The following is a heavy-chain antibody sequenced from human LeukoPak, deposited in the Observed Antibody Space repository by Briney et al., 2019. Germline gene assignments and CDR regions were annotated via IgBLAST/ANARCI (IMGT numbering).Heavy chain of an antibody. Sequence: PGGSLRLSCAASGFTFSSYAMHWVRQAPGKGLEWVAVISYDGSNKYYADSVKGRFTISRDNSKNTLYLQMNSLRAEDTAVYYCAKCYLGIRTYDYWGQGTLVTVSS. CDR3: AKCYLGIRTYDY. V-gene: IGHV3-30*04. CDR2: ISYDGSNK. D-gene: IGHD7-27*01. J-gene: IGHJ4*02. CDR1: GFTFSSYA.